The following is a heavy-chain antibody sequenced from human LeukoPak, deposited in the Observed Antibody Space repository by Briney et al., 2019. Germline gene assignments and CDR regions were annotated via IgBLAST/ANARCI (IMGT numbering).Heavy chain of an antibody. V-gene: IGHV5-51*01. J-gene: IGHJ4*02. Sequence: EESLKISCKGSGYSFTSYWIGWVRQMPGKGLEWMGIIYPGDSDTRYSPSFQGQVTISADKSISTAYLQWSSLKASDTAMYYCARHIDHYYDSSGYYWFDYWGQGTLVTVSS. D-gene: IGHD3-22*01. CDR2: IYPGDSDT. CDR1: GYSFTSYW. CDR3: ARHIDHYYDSSGYYWFDY.